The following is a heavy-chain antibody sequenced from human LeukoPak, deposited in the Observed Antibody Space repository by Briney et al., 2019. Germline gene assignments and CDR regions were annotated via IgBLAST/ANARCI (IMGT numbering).Heavy chain of an antibody. J-gene: IGHJ4*02. V-gene: IGHV4-59*01. D-gene: IGHD4-17*01. Sequence: SETLSLTCTVFGGSISSYYWSWIRQPPGKGLEWIGYIYYSGSTNYNPSLKSRVTISVDTSKNQFSLKLSSVTAADTAVYYCARATLYGDSFDYWGQGTLVTVSS. CDR1: GGSISSYY. CDR3: ARATLYGDSFDY. CDR2: IYYSGST.